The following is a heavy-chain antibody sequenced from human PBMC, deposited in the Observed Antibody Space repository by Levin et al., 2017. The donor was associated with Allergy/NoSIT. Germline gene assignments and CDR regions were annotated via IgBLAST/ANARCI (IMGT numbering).Heavy chain of an antibody. CDR1: GFTFSSYA. Sequence: PGGSLRLSCAASGFTFSSYAMSWVRQAPGKGLEWVSAISGSGGSTYYADSVKGRFTISRDNSKNTLYLQMNSLRAEDTAVYYCAKALDGDYVRGGVDPWGQGTLVTVSS. D-gene: IGHD3-10*02. CDR3: AKALDGDYVRGGVDP. V-gene: IGHV3-23*01. CDR2: ISGSGGST. J-gene: IGHJ5*02.